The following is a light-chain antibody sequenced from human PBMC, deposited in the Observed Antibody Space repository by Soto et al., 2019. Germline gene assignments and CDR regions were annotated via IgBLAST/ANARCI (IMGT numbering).Light chain of an antibody. V-gene: IGLV2-14*01. J-gene: IGLJ1*01. CDR3: NSYTSSGTYV. Sequence: QSALTQPASVSGSPGQSITISCIGTSSDVGGYNYVSWYHQHPGKAPKLIIYDVSNRPSGVSNRFSGSKSGNTASLTISGLQAEDEADYYRNSYTSSGTYVFGTGTKLTVL. CDR2: DVS. CDR1: SSDVGGYNY.